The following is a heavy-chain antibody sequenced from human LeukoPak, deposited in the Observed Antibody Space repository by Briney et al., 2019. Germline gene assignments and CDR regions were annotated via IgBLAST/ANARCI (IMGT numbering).Heavy chain of an antibody. V-gene: IGHV4-59*01. CDR2: IYYSGST. CDR1: GGSISSYY. CDR3: ARDLGGSGSFSYDY. J-gene: IGHJ4*02. Sequence: SETLSLTCTVSGGSISSYYWSWIRQPPGKGLEWIGYIYYSGSTNYNPSLKSRVTISVDTSKNQFSLKLSSVTAADTAVYYCARDLGGSGSFSYDYWGQGTLVTVSS. D-gene: IGHD3-10*01.